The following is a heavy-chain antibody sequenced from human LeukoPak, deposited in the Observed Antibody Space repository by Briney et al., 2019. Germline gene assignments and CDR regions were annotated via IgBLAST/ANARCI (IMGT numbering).Heavy chain of an antibody. Sequence: PGGSLRLSCAASGSTFGDYDIHWVRQAPGKGLEWVSGVGWNSGTIGYAGSVKGRFTISRDNAKNTVYLEMNSLRAEDTALYYCVKSRLRFWFGELLCPWLQGSMVTVSS. D-gene: IGHD3-10*01. CDR1: GSTFGDYD. J-gene: IGHJ5*02. CDR3: VKSRLRFWFGELLCP. CDR2: VGWNSGTI. V-gene: IGHV3-9*01.